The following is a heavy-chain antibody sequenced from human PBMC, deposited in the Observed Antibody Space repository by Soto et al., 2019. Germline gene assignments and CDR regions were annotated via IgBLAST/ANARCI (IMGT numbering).Heavy chain of an antibody. CDR1: GYTFTSSY. CDR3: ARDLAAANY. D-gene: IGHD6-25*01. Sequence: QVQLVQSGAEVKKPGASVKVSCKASGYTFTSSYVHWVRQAPGQGLEWMAIINPNGGSTNYAQKFQGRVTVTRDKSTSTVFMELSSLQSEDTAVYYCARDLAAANYWGQGTLVTVSS. J-gene: IGHJ4*02. V-gene: IGHV1-46*01. CDR2: INPNGGST.